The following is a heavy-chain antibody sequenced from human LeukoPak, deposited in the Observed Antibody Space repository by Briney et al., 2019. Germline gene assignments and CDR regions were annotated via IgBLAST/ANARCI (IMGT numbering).Heavy chain of an antibody. D-gene: IGHD3-16*01. CDR1: GGPISSYY. V-gene: IGHV4-59*12. Sequence: PSETLSLTCTVSGGPISSYYWSWIRQPPGKGLEWIGYIYYSGSTNYNPSLKSRVNMSVDTSKNQFSLKLNSVTAADTAVYYCARGDRDMITFGGVSPYFDYWGQGTLVTVSS. CDR2: IYYSGST. CDR3: ARGDRDMITFGGVSPYFDY. J-gene: IGHJ4*02.